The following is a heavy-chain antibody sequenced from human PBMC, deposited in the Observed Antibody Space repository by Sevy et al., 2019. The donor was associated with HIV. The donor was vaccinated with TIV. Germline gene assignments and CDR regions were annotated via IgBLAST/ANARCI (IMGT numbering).Heavy chain of an antibody. CDR1: GGSISSYF. CDR3: ARDATTCPSVLDY. V-gene: IGHV4-59*01. CDR2: IYFTGNT. D-gene: IGHD1-1*01. J-gene: IGHJ4*02. Sequence: SETLSLTCSASGGSISSYFWTWVRQSPGKGLEWIGNIYFTGNTDYSPSLKSRVTLSLDTSKSQFSLTLKSMTAADTAIYFCARDATTCPSVLDYWGQGTLVTVSS.